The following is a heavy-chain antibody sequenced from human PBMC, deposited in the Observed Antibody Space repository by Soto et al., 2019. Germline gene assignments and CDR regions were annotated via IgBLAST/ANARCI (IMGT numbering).Heavy chain of an antibody. V-gene: IGHV1-18*04. D-gene: IGHD5-18*01. CDR3: ARENVLSYVDTAMVDYFDY. J-gene: IGHJ4*02. CDR2: IGPDRGDT. CDR1: GYTFTGHY. Sequence: QVQLVQSGAEVKKPGASVKVSCKASGYTFTGHYIHWVRHVPGQGREWMGEIGPDRGDTKYAQKFQGRVTMTTDTSTSTAYMELRSLRTDDTAMYYCARENVLSYVDTAMVDYFDYWGQGTLVTVSS.